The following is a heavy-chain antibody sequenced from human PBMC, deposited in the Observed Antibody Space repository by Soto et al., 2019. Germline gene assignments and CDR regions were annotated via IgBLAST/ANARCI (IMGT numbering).Heavy chain of an antibody. CDR1: GGSISGHY. D-gene: IGHD6-19*01. J-gene: IGHJ4*02. Sequence: SETLSLTCTVSGGSISGHYWIWIRQSPGKGLEWIGYIFYTGSTNYNPSLKSRVTLSVDTSKNQFSLRLSSVTAADTAVYYCAKPIMLGWSPPYFDYWGQGTLVTVSS. CDR2: IFYTGST. CDR3: AKPIMLGWSPPYFDY. V-gene: IGHV4-59*11.